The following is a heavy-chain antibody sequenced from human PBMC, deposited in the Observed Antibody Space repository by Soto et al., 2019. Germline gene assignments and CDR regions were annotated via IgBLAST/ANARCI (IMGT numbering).Heavy chain of an antibody. CDR3: ARDSRYSSSSTNNP. V-gene: IGHV1-18*01. CDR1: GYTFTSYG. CDR2: ISAYNGNT. J-gene: IGHJ5*02. Sequence: ASVKVSCKASGYTFTSYGISWVRQAPGQGLEWMGWISAYNGNTNYAQKLQGRVTMTTDTSTSTAYMELRSLRSDDTAVYYCARDSRYSSSSTNNPWGQGILVTVSS. D-gene: IGHD6-6*01.